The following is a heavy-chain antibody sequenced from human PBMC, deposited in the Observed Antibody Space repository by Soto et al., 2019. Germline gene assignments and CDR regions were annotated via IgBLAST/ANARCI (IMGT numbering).Heavy chain of an antibody. CDR1: GFTFRTSP. J-gene: IGHJ4*02. CDR2: ISPTGGTT. V-gene: IGHV3-64D*06. Sequence: VGPLRLSCSASGFTFRTSPMHWVRKAPGKGLEYVSAISPTGGTTYYADSLKGRFTTSRDNSKSTLYLHMSSLRTEDTAVYYCGRKEVSGPIDYWGQGTLVTVSS. CDR3: GRKEVSGPIDY.